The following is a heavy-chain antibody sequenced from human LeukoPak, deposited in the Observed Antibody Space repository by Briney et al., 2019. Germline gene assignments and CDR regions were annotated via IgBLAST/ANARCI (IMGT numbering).Heavy chain of an antibody. J-gene: IGHJ5*02. D-gene: IGHD6-13*01. Sequence: GGSLRLSCAASGFAFSSYSMNWVRQAPGKGLEWVSYISSSSSTIYYADSVQGRFTFSRDNAKNSLYLQMDSLRAEDTAVYYCARESGIAAALDLWGQGTLVTVSS. CDR2: ISSSSSTI. CDR1: GFAFSSYS. CDR3: ARESGIAAALDL. V-gene: IGHV3-48*04.